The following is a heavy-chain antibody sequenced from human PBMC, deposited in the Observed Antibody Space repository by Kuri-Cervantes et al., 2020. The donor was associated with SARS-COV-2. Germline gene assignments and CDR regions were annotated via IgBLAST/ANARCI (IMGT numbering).Heavy chain of an antibody. CDR2: VRGKANNYAT. CDR1: GFLFSASA. J-gene: IGHJ6*03. CDR3: ARVAGEGPIYYYYMDV. D-gene: IGHD2-21*01. V-gene: IGHV3-73*01. Sequence: GESLKISCEVSGFLFSASAIHWVRQASGKGLEWVGRVRGKANNYATAYAVSVKGRFTISRDDSKNMAYLQMNSLRGEDTAVYYCARVAGEGPIYYYYMDVWGKGTTVTVSS.